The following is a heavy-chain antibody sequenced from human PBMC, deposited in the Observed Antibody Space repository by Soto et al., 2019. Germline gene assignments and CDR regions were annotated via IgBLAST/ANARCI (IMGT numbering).Heavy chain of an antibody. V-gene: IGHV5-51*01. Sequence: GESLKISCKGSGYSFLNYWIGWVRQMPGKDLEWIGIIYPDDSETRYSPSFQGRVTISADKSISTAYLQWSSLKASDTAMYYCARHYQIVGATDAFDIWGQGTMVTVSS. D-gene: IGHD1-26*01. J-gene: IGHJ3*02. CDR1: GYSFLNYW. CDR2: IYPDDSET. CDR3: ARHYQIVGATDAFDI.